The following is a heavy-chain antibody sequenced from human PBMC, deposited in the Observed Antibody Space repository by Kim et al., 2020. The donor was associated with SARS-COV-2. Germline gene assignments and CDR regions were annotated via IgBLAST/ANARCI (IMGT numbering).Heavy chain of an antibody. D-gene: IGHD5-12*01. J-gene: IGHJ4*02. Sequence: SETLSLTCAVYGGSFSGYYWSWIRQPPGKGLEWIGEINHSGSTNYNPSLKSRVTISVDTSKNQFSLKLSSVTAADTAVYYCARSPKPINSYSGYDYPCFDYWGQGTLVTVSS. V-gene: IGHV4-34*01. CDR3: ARSPKPINSYSGYDYPCFDY. CDR2: INHSGST. CDR1: GGSFSGYY.